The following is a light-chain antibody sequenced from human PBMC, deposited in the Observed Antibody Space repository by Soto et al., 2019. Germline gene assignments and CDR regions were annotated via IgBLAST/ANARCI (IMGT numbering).Light chain of an antibody. Sequence: QPVLTQPPSVSGAPGQRVTISCTGSSSNIGAGYDVHWYQQLPGTAPKLLIYDNNNRPSGVPDRFSGSKSGTSASLAITGLQAEDEADYYCQSYDSSLSGSVFGGGTKLTVL. CDR1: SSNIGAGYD. CDR3: QSYDSSLSGSV. J-gene: IGLJ2*01. V-gene: IGLV1-40*01. CDR2: DNN.